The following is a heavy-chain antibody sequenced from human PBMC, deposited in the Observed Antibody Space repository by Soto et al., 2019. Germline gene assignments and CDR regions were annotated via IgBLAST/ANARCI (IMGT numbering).Heavy chain of an antibody. Sequence: EVQLLESGGGLVQPGGSLRLSCAASGFTFSSYAMSWVRQAPGKGLEWVSAISGSGGSTYYADSVKGRVTISRDNSKNTLYLQMNSLRAEDTAVYYCAIGRNRYCSGGSVSFDYWGQGTLVTVSP. D-gene: IGHD2-15*01. J-gene: IGHJ4*02. CDR1: GFTFSSYA. V-gene: IGHV3-23*01. CDR2: ISGSGGST. CDR3: AIGRNRYCSGGSVSFDY.